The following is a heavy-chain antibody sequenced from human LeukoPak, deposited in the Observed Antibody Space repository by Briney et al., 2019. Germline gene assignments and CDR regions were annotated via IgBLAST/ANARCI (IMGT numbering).Heavy chain of an antibody. V-gene: IGHV1-3*02. CDR3: AFAGTTRVYFDY. CDR2: SNAGNGNT. J-gene: IGHJ4*02. CDR1: GYTFTSYA. D-gene: IGHD1-7*01. Sequence: ASVKVSCKASGYTFTSYAMHWVRQAPGQRLEWMGWSNAGNGNTKYSQEFQGRVTITRDTSASTAYMELSSLRSEDMAVYYCAFAGTTRVYFDYWGQGTLVTVSS.